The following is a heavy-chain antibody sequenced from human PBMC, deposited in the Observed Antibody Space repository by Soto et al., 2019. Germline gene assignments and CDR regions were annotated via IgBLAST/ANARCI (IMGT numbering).Heavy chain of an antibody. CDR3: ARVAARPRYYYYMDV. D-gene: IGHD6-6*01. Sequence: GGSLRLSCAASGFTFSSYDMHWVRQATGKGLEWVSAIGTAGDTYYPGSVKGRFTISRENAKNSLYLQMNSLRAGDTAVYYCARVAARPRYYYYMDVWGKGTTVTVSS. CDR2: IGTAGDT. CDR1: GFTFSSYD. J-gene: IGHJ6*03. V-gene: IGHV3-13*01.